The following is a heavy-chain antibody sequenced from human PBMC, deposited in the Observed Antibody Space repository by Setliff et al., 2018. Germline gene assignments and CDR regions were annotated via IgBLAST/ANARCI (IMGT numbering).Heavy chain of an antibody. D-gene: IGHD5-12*01. V-gene: IGHV1-8*01. CDR3: ARQPMDTIMVTFDY. J-gene: IGHJ4*02. CDR1: GYTFINYD. Sequence: ASVKVSCKASGYTFINYDINWVRQATGQGLEWMGWMNPNSGNTGYAQKFQGRVTMTRDTSTTTVYMELSSLRSDDTAVYYCARQPMDTIMVTFDYWGQGILVTVSS. CDR2: MNPNSGNT.